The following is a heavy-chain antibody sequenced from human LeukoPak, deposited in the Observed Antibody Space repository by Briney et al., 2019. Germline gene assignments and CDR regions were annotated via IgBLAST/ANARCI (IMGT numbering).Heavy chain of an antibody. J-gene: IGHJ3*02. CDR3: AKDIRDIVVVVAAMNAFDI. V-gene: IGHV3-21*04. CDR1: GFTFSAYH. CDR2: ISSSSSYT. D-gene: IGHD2-15*01. Sequence: GGSLRLSCAASGFTFSAYHMNWVRQAPGKGLEWVASISSSSSYTYYSDSVKGRFTISRENAKTSLDLQMNSPRAEDTALYYCAKDIRDIVVVVAAMNAFDIWGQGTMVTVSS.